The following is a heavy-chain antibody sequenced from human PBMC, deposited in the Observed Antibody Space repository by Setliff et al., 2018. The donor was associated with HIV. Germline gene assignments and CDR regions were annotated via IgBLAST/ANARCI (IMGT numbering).Heavy chain of an antibody. V-gene: IGHV4-31*01. J-gene: IGHJ4*02. Sequence: SETLSLTCSVPGGSISSGCYYWHWVRQHPEKGLEWIGYIYNSGRAFYNPSLKSQISISLDSSKNQFSLKLNSVTAADTAVYYCARGGYGYSSDYFDFWGQGALVTVSS. CDR1: GGSISSGCYY. CDR2: IYNSGRA. D-gene: IGHD4-4*01. CDR3: ARGGYGYSSDYFDF.